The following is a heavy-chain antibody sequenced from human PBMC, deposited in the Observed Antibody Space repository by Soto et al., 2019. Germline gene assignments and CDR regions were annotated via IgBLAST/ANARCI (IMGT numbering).Heavy chain of an antibody. CDR3: AKDYGNWGEVRILEY. CDR2: IGNYGGDI. V-gene: IGHV3-23*01. CDR1: AFTFSSYA. J-gene: IGHJ4*02. D-gene: IGHD3-10*01. Sequence: EVQLLESGGSLVQPGGSLRLSCAASAFTFSSYAMAWVRQAPGKGLEWVSSIGNYGGDISYADSVKGRFTISRDNSRNTLYLQMDSLRAEDTAVYYCAKDYGNWGEVRILEYWGQGTLVTVPS.